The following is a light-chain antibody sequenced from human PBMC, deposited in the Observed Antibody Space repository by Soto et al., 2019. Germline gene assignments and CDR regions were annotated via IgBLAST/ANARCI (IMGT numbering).Light chain of an antibody. J-gene: IGKJ1*01. Sequence: EIVLTQSPGTLSLSPGERATLSCRASESVASNYLAWYQHKPGQAPRLLFFGASNRATAIPDRFSGSGSGTDFPLTISSLQSEDFAVYYCQQYNQWPPGTYGQGTKVEIK. CDR1: ESVASNY. CDR3: QQYNQWPPGT. CDR2: GAS. V-gene: IGKV3-20*01.